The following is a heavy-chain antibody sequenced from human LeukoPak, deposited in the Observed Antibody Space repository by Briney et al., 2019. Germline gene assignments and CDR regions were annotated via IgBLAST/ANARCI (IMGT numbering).Heavy chain of an antibody. D-gene: IGHD3-10*01. CDR3: ARDGRIWFGEMNAFDI. V-gene: IGHV1-2*02. CDR2: INPNSGGT. Sequence: ASVKVSCKASGYTFTGYYMHWVRQAPGQGLEWMGWINPNSGGTNYAQKFQGRVTMTRDTSISTAYMELSRLRSDDTAVYYCARDGRIWFGEMNAFDIWGQGTMVTVSS. J-gene: IGHJ3*02. CDR1: GYTFTGYY.